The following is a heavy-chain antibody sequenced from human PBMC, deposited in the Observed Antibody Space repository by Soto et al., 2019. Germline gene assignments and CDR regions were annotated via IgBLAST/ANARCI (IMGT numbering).Heavy chain of an antibody. J-gene: IGHJ6*02. D-gene: IGHD5-18*01. CDR2: IDPSDSYT. CDR3: ARTSMQSRGYSYGHGGMDV. Sequence: GESLKISCKGSGYSFTRYWISWVRQMPGKGLEWMGRIDPSDSYTNYSPSFQGHVTISADKSISTAYLQWSSLKASDTAMYYCARTSMQSRGYSYGHGGMDVWGQGTTVTVSS. V-gene: IGHV5-10-1*01. CDR1: GYSFTRYW.